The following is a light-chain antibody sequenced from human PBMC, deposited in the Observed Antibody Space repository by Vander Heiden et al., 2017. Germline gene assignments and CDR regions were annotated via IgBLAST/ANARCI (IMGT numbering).Light chain of an antibody. J-gene: IGKJ1*01. CDR2: WAS. CDR3: QQYYSRPET. CDR1: QSLLYSSINKNC. Sequence: DIVMTQSPDSLAVSLGERATINCKSSQSLLYSSINKNCLAWYQQKPGQPPKLLISWASTRDSGVPDRFSGSGSGTDFTLTISSLQAEDVAVYFCQQYYSRPETFGQGTKVEIK. V-gene: IGKV4-1*01.